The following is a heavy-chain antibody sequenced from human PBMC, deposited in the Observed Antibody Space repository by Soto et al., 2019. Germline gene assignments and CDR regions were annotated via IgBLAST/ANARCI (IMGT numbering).Heavy chain of an antibody. V-gene: IGHV3-15*01. D-gene: IGHD2-15*01. Sequence: EVQLVESGGGLVKPGGSLRLSCAASGFTFSNAWMSWVRQAPGKGLEWVGRIKSKTDGGTTDYAAPVKGRFTISRDDSKNTLYLQMNSLKAEDTAVYYCTREAHCSGGSCYPDYWGQGTLVTVSS. CDR3: TREAHCSGGSCYPDY. CDR2: IKSKTDGGTT. J-gene: IGHJ4*02. CDR1: GFTFSNAW.